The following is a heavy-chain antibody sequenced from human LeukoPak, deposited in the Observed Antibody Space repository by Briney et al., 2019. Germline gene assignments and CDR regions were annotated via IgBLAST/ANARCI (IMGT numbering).Heavy chain of an antibody. Sequence: SETLSLTCTVSGGSISSGGYYWSWIRQHPGKGLEWIGYIYYSGSTYYNPSLKSRVTISVDTSKNKFSLKLSSVTAADTAVYYCARGENIVVVVAARWFDPWGQGTLVTVSS. J-gene: IGHJ5*02. V-gene: IGHV4-31*03. CDR3: ARGENIVVVVAARWFDP. CDR1: GGSISSGGYY. D-gene: IGHD2-15*01. CDR2: IYYSGST.